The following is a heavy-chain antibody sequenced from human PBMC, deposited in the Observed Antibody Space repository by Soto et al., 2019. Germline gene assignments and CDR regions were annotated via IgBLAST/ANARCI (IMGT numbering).Heavy chain of an antibody. V-gene: IGHV2-5*02. J-gene: IGHJ4*02. CDR2: IYWDDDK. D-gene: IGHD5-18*01. Sequence: QITLKESGPTLVTPTQTLTLTCTFSGFSLSTLGVGVGWIRQPPGKALEWLALIYWDDDKRYIPSLKSRLTITKDTSKNQVVLTVTNVVPEDTATYSCALQRYGEFYYWGPGPLVTVSS. CDR1: GFSLSTLGVG. CDR3: ALQRYGEFYY.